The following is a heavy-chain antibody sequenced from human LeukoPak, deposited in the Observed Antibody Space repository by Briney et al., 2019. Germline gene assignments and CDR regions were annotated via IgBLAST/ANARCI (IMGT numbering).Heavy chain of an antibody. CDR3: ARADWDTAMIDY. J-gene: IGHJ4*02. CDR1: GFTFSSYT. CDR2: ISSGNSYI. Sequence: PGGSLRLSCAASGFTFSSYTMNWVRQAPGKGLEWVSIISSGNSYIHYADSVKGRFTISRDNAKNSLYLQMNSLRAEDTAVYYCARADWDTAMIDYWGQGTLVTVSS. V-gene: IGHV3-21*01. D-gene: IGHD5-18*01.